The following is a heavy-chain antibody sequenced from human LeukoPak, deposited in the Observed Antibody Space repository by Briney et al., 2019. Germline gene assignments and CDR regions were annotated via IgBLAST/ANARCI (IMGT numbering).Heavy chain of an antibody. D-gene: IGHD5-18*01. Sequence: PGRSLRLSCAASGFTFSSYGMHWVRQAPGKGLEWVAVISYDGSNKYYTDSVKGRFTISRDNSKNTLYLQMNSLRAEDTAVYYCAKRIQSAMAMGYWGQGTLVTVSS. CDR2: ISYDGSNK. J-gene: IGHJ4*02. CDR3: AKRIQSAMAMGY. CDR1: GFTFSSYG. V-gene: IGHV3-30*18.